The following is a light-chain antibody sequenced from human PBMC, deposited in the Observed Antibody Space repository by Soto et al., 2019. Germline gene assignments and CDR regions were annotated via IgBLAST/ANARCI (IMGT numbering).Light chain of an antibody. V-gene: IGKV3-20*01. CDR3: QQYGDSPIS. J-gene: IGKJ5*01. CDR1: QSVKNNF. Sequence: EIVLTQSPDTLSLSPGQGVTLSCRASQSVKNNFLAWYQQKPGQAPRLLIYRASGRATGIPDRFSGSGSGTDFTLTISRLEPEDFAVYYCQQYGDSPISFGQGTRLEI. CDR2: RAS.